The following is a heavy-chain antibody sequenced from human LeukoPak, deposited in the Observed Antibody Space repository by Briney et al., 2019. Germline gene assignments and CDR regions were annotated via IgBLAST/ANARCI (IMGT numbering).Heavy chain of an antibody. J-gene: IGHJ5*02. CDR1: GFTFTDYT. Sequence: GRSLRLSCAASGFTFTDYTMHWVRQAPGKGLEWVSGISWNSGSIGYADSVKGRFTISRDNAKTSLYLQMNSLSVEDTATYYCIRDFRSADLWGQGTLVTVTS. CDR3: IRDFRSADL. V-gene: IGHV3-9*01. CDR2: ISWNSGSI.